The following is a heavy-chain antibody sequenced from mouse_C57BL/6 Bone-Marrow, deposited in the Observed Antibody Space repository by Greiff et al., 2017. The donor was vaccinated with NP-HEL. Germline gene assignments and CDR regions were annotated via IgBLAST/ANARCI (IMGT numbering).Heavy chain of an antibody. CDR1: GYTFTSYG. CDR2: IYPRSGNT. V-gene: IGHV1-81*01. CDR3: ARSDDYYGSSPSYWYFDV. Sequence: VQLQQSGAELARPGASVKLSCKASGYTFTSYGISWVKQRTGQGLEWIGEIYPRSGNTYYNEKFKGKATLTADKSSSTAYMELRSLTSEDSAVYFCARSDDYYGSSPSYWYFDVWGTGTTVTVSS. J-gene: IGHJ1*03. D-gene: IGHD1-1*01.